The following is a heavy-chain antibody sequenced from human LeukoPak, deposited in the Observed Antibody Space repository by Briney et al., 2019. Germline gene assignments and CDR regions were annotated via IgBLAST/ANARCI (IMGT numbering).Heavy chain of an antibody. V-gene: IGHV3-23*01. CDR2: ISGSGGST. Sequence: QPGGSLRLSCAASGFTFSNYAIHWVRQAPGKGLEWVSAISGSGGSTYYADSVKGRFTISRDNSKNTLYLQMNRLRAEDMAVYFCLKGGWGYMFDSWGQGTLVTVSS. D-gene: IGHD5-12*01. CDR1: GFTFSNYA. J-gene: IGHJ4*02. CDR3: LKGGWGYMFDS.